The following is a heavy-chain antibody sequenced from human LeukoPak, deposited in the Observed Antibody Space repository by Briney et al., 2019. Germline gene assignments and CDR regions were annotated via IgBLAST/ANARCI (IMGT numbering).Heavy chain of an antibody. V-gene: IGHV4-38-2*02. CDR1: GYSISRGYY. Sequence: SETLSLTCTVSGYSISRGYYWGWIRQPPGKGLEWIGSIYYSGSTYYNPSLKSRVTISVDTSKNQFSLKLSSVTAADTAVYYCATDGYCSSTSCYIGYYYYYMDVWGKGTTVTVSS. D-gene: IGHD2-2*02. J-gene: IGHJ6*03. CDR3: ATDGYCSSTSCYIGYYYYYMDV. CDR2: IYYSGST.